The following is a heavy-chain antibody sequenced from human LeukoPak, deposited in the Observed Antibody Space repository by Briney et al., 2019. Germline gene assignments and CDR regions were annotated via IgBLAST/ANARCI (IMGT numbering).Heavy chain of an antibody. CDR1: GYTFTGYY. J-gene: IGHJ6*02. CDR3: ARGPAVAGTLYYYGMDV. CDR2: INPNNGGT. Sequence: ASVNVACKASGYTFTGYYMHWVRQAPGQGLEWMGWINPNNGGTNYAQKFQGRVTMTRDTSISTAYMELSRLRSDDTAVYYCARGPAVAGTLYYYGMDVWGQGTTVTVSS. V-gene: IGHV1-2*02. D-gene: IGHD6-19*01.